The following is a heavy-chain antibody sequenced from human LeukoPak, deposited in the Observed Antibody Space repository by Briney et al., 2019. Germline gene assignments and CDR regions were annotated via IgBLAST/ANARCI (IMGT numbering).Heavy chain of an antibody. D-gene: IGHD4-17*01. CDR3: AKDVDYGVYYFDY. CDR2: ISGSGGST. CDR1: GFTFSSYA. V-gene: IGHV3-23*01. J-gene: IGHJ4*02. Sequence: GGSLRLSCAASGFTFSSYAMSWVRQAPGKGLEWVSAISGSGGSTYYADSVKGRFTISRDNSKDTLYLQMNSLRAEDTAVYYCAKDVDYGVYYFDYWGQGTLVTVSS.